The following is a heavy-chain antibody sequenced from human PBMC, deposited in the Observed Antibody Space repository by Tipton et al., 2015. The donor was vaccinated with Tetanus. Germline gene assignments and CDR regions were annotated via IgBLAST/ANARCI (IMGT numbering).Heavy chain of an antibody. CDR3: ARANYEFPKKGPFDP. CDR2: TSPSGRT. V-gene: IGHV4-61*01. J-gene: IGHJ5*02. D-gene: IGHD3-3*01. Sequence: TLSLTCTVSGGSIRSGSYQWNWIRQPPGKGLEWLAYTSPSGRTNSNYSLKSRITISQDMSKNQFSLRLASVTAADTAVYYCARANYEFPKKGPFDPWGQGTLVVVSS. CDR1: GGSIRSGSYQ.